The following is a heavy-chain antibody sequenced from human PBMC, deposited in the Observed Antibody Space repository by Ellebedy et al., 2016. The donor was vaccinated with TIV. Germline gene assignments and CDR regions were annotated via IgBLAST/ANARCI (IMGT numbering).Heavy chain of an antibody. J-gene: IGHJ3*02. CDR1: GGSISSYY. CDR3: ARAQELRYFDWFGSESSFDI. Sequence: SETLSLTCTVSGGSISSYYWSWIRQPPGKGLEWIGYIYYSGSTNYNPSLKSRVTISVDTSKNQFSLKLSSLTAADTAVYYCARAQELRYFDWFGSESSFDIWGQGTMVTVSS. D-gene: IGHD3-9*01. V-gene: IGHV4-59*12. CDR2: IYYSGST.